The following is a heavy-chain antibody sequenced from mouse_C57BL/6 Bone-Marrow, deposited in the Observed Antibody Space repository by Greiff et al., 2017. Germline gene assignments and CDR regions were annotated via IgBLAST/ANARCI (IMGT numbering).Heavy chain of an antibody. CDR3: ASSAWFAY. Sequence: QVTLKESGAELVKPGASVKISCKASGYAFSSYWMNWVKQRPGKGLEWIGQIYPGDGDTNYNGKFKGKATLTADKSSSTAYMQLSSLTSEDSAVYFCASSAWFAYWGQGTLVTVSA. CDR2: IYPGDGDT. J-gene: IGHJ3*01. V-gene: IGHV1-80*01. CDR1: GYAFSSYW.